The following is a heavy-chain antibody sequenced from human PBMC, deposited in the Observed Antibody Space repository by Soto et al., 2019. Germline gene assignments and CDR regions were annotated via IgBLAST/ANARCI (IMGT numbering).Heavy chain of an antibody. CDR2: IYDSGST. D-gene: IGHD6-6*01. V-gene: IGHV4-30-2*01. CDR3: ARGSSSYYDYGMDV. Sequence: PSETLSLTCAVSGDSISRGGYSWTWIRQPPGKALEWIGNIYDSGSTSYNPSLKSRVTMSVDTSKSQFSLKLTSVTAADTAVYFCARGSSSYYDYGMDVWGQGITVTVSS. CDR1: GDSISRGGYS. J-gene: IGHJ6*02.